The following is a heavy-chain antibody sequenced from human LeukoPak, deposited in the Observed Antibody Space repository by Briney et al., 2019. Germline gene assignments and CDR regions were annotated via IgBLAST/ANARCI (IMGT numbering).Heavy chain of an antibody. CDR2: ISYDGSNK. D-gene: IGHD2-15*01. V-gene: IGHV3-30-3*01. CDR1: GFTFSSYT. J-gene: IGHJ6*02. CDR3: AKVVVAATLTHYYYAMDV. Sequence: GGSLRLSCAASGFTFSSYTMHWVRQAPGKGLEWVAVISYDGSNKYYADSVKGRFTISRDNSKNTLYLQMNSLRAEDTAVFYCAKVVVAATLTHYYYAMDVWGQGTTVTVSS.